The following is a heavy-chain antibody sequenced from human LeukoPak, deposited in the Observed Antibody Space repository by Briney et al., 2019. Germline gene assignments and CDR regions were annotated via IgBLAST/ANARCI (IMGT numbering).Heavy chain of an antibody. V-gene: IGHV3-48*03. J-gene: IGHJ4*02. CDR3: ARVGAYAAVNW. CDR2: ISSSAATI. D-gene: IGHD1-20*01. Sequence: GGSLRLSCAASGFPFSTYDMNWVRQAPGKGVEWVSYISSSAATIYYADTVRGRFTISRDNARNSLYLQMNSLRAEDTAIYYCARVGAYAAVNWWGQGTQVTVSS. CDR1: GFPFSTYD.